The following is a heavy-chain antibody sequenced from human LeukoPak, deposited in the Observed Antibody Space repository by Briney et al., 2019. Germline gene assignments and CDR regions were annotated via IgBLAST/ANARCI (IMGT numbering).Heavy chain of an antibody. D-gene: IGHD6-13*01. Sequence: ASVKVSCKASGYSFTSNAMQWVRQATGQGLEWMGWINTHTGNPAYAQGFTGRFVFSLDTSVSTAYLEISSLKAEDTAVYYCARELWGFSSSRSFAYWGQGTLVTVAS. CDR1: GYSFTSNA. V-gene: IGHV7-4-1*02. CDR3: ARELWGFSSSRSFAY. J-gene: IGHJ4*02. CDR2: INTHTGNP.